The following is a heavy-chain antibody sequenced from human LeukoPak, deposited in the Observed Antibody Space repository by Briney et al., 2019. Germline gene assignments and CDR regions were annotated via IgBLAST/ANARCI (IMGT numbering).Heavy chain of an antibody. V-gene: IGHV4-39*07. J-gene: IGHJ4*02. D-gene: IGHD5-12*01. Sequence: SETLSLTCTVSGGSISSSSYYWGWIRQPPGKGLEWIGSIYYSGSTYYNPSLKSRVTISVDTSKNQFSLKLSSVTAADTAVYYCARGGWLANYWGQGTLVTVSS. CDR1: GGSISSSSYY. CDR2: IYYSGST. CDR3: ARGGWLANY.